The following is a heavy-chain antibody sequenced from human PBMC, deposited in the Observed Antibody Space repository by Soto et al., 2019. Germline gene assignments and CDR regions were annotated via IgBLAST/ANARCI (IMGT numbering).Heavy chain of an antibody. Sequence: GGSLRLSCAASGFTVSSNYMSWVRQAPGKGLEWVSVIYSGGSTYYADSVKGRFTISRHNSKNTLYLQMNSLRAEDTAVYYCARVGREGYCSSTSCLTGARRYYYYMDVWGKGTTVTVSS. CDR2: IYSGGST. V-gene: IGHV3-53*04. D-gene: IGHD2-2*01. J-gene: IGHJ6*03. CDR3: ARVGREGYCSSTSCLTGARRYYYYMDV. CDR1: GFTVSSNY.